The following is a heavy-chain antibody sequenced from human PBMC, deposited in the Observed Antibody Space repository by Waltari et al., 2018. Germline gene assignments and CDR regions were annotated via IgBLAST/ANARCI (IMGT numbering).Heavy chain of an antibody. D-gene: IGHD6-25*01. CDR3: ARTIGAGYFDY. V-gene: IGHV3-21*05. J-gene: IGHJ4*02. CDR2: ISSSSSYI. Sequence: EVQLVESGGGLVKPGGSLRLSCAASGFTFSSYRMNWVRQAPGKGLEWVSYISSSSSYIYYADSEKGRFTISRDNAKNSLYLQRNSLRADDTAVYYCARTIGAGYFDYWGQGTLVTVSS. CDR1: GFTFSSYR.